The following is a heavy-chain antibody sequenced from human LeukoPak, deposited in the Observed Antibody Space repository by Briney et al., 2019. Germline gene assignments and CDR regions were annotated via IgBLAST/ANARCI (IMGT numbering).Heavy chain of an antibody. D-gene: IGHD1-26*01. V-gene: IGHV3-NL1*01. Sequence: PGGSLRLSCAASGFVFSNYGMHWVRQAPGKGLEWVSVIDGGGVTTYYADSVKGRFAISRDNSKNTLYLQMNSLKTEDTAVYYCAKRGVGTSNAYFDYWGQGTLVTVSS. CDR3: AKRGVGTSNAYFDY. CDR1: GFVFSNYG. CDR2: IDGGGVTT. J-gene: IGHJ4*02.